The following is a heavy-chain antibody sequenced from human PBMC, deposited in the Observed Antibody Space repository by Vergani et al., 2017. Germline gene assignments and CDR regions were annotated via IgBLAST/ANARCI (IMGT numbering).Heavy chain of an antibody. Sequence: QVQLQESGPGVVRPSGTLSLKCSVSGYSISGGYYWAWLRQTPGKGLEWIGQIYHSGVTHYNPSFKSRVTMSVAASKNQFSLELDSVTAADKAIYYCARTPPANDAPAWFAPWGRGIRVTVSS. D-gene: IGHD2-15*01. CDR2: IYHSGVT. CDR1: GYSISGGYY. CDR3: ARTPPANDAPAWFAP. V-gene: IGHV4-38-2*02. J-gene: IGHJ5*02.